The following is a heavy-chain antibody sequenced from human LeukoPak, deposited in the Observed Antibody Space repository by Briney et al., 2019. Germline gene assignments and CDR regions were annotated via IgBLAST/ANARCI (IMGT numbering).Heavy chain of an antibody. J-gene: IGHJ4*02. Sequence: SETLSLTCTVSGGSISSGSYYWSWIRQPAGKGLEWIGRIYTSGSTNYNPSLKSRVTISVDTSKNQFSLKLSSVTAADTAVYYCARDWDGEYYFDYWGQGTLVTVSS. CDR2: IYTSGST. CDR3: ARDWDGEYYFDY. D-gene: IGHD3-10*01. CDR1: GGSISSGSYY. V-gene: IGHV4-61*02.